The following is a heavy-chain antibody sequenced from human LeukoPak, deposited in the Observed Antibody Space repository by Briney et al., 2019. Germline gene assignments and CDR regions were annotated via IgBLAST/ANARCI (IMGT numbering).Heavy chain of an antibody. CDR1: GYTFTSYY. J-gene: IGHJ2*01. D-gene: IGHD6-6*01. V-gene: IGHV1-46*01. CDR2: INPSGGST. CDR3: VRGASSIAALNPFWYFDL. Sequence: ASVKVSCKASGYTFTSYYMHWVRQGPGQGLEWMGIINPSGGSTSYAQKFQGRVTMTRDTSTNTVYMELSSLRSEDTAVFYCVRGASSIAALNPFWYFDLWGRGTLVTVSS.